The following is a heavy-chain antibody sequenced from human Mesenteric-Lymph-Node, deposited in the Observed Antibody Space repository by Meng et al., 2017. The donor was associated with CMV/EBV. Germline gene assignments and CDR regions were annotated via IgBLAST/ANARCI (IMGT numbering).Heavy chain of an antibody. V-gene: IGHV1-69*04. J-gene: IGHJ6*02. Sequence: SVKVSCKASGYTFTGYYMHWVRQAPGQGLEWMGRIIPILGIANYAQKFQGRVTITADKSTSTAYMELSSLRSEDTAVYYCARDCSSTSCYTLYYYYGMDVWGQGTTVTVSS. CDR2: IIPILGIA. D-gene: IGHD2-2*02. CDR1: GYTFTGYY. CDR3: ARDCSSTSCYTLYYYYGMDV.